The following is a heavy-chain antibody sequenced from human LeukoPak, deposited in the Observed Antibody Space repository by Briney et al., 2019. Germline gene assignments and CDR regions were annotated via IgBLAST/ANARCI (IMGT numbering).Heavy chain of an antibody. CDR3: ARARQRLGELSALDY. D-gene: IGHD3-16*02. V-gene: IGHV1-2*02. Sequence: ASVKVSCKASGYTFTGYYMHWVRQAPGQGLEWMGWINPNSGGTNYAQNFQGRVTMTRDTSITTAYMELSSLRSDDTALYYCARARQRLGELSALDYWGQGTLVTVSS. CDR2: INPNSGGT. CDR1: GYTFTGYY. J-gene: IGHJ4*02.